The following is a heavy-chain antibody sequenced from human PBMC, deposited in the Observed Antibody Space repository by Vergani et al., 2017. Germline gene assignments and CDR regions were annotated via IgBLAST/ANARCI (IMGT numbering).Heavy chain of an antibody. D-gene: IGHD3-22*01. J-gene: IGHJ4*02. CDR2: IIPIFGTA. CDR3: ARSYYDSSGYYPFDY. V-gene: IGHV1-69*13. CDR1: GGPFKNSA. Sequence: QVQLVQSGAEVKKPGSSVKVSCKASGGPFKNSAFSWVRQAPGQGLEWMGGIIPIFGTANYAQKFQGRVTITADESTSTAYMELSSLRSEDTAVYYCARSYYDSSGYYPFDYWGQGTLVTVSS.